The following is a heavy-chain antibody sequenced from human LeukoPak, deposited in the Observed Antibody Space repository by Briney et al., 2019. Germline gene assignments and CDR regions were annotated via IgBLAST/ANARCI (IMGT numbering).Heavy chain of an antibody. V-gene: IGHV4-31*03. D-gene: IGHD2-2*01. Sequence: SQTLSLTCTVSGGSISSGGYYWSWIRQHPGKGLEWIGYIYYSGSTYYNPSLKSRVTTSGDTSKNQFSLKLSSVTAADTAVYYCASGSSTSWFDGNWFDPWGQGTLVTVSS. CDR3: ASGSSTSWFDGNWFDP. J-gene: IGHJ5*02. CDR2: IYYSGST. CDR1: GGSISSGGYY.